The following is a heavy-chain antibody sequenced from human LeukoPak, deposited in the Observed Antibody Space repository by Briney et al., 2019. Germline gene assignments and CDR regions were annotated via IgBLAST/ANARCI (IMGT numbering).Heavy chain of an antibody. CDR1: GFTVSNNY. CDR3: TRLGVTTELDYCDY. Sequence: GGSLRLSCAASGFTVSNNYMTWVRQAPGKGLEWLSVIYNDGRTFYADSVRGRFTISRDTSKDTLNLQMNNLRDEDTAVYYCTRLGVTTELDYCDYWGQGTLVTVSS. V-gene: IGHV3-66*01. J-gene: IGHJ4*02. CDR2: IYNDGRT. D-gene: IGHD4-17*01.